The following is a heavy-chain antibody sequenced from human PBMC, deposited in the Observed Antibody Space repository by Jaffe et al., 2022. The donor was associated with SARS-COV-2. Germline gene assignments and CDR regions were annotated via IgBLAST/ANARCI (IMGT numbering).Heavy chain of an antibody. CDR3: ARDRVTMVRYYYGMDV. D-gene: IGHD3-10*01. Sequence: QVQLVESGGGVVQPGRSLRLSCAASGFTFSSYGMHWVRQAPGKGLEWVAVIWYDGSNKYYADSVKGRFTISRDNSKNTLYLQMNSLRAEDTAVYYCARDRVTMVRYYYGMDVWGQGTTVTVSS. CDR1: GFTFSSYG. J-gene: IGHJ6*02. CDR2: IWYDGSNK. V-gene: IGHV3-33*01.